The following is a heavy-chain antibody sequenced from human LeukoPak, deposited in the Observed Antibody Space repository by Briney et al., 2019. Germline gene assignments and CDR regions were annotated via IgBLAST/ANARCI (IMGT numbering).Heavy chain of an antibody. V-gene: IGHV1-69*13. Sequence: ASVKVSCKASGGTFSSYAINWVRQAPGQGLEWMGGIIPIFGTANYAQKFQDRVTITADESTSTAYMELSSLRSEDTAVYYCASRLYCSNTRCRNFPFAYWGQGTLVTVSS. J-gene: IGHJ4*02. D-gene: IGHD2-2*01. CDR2: IIPIFGTA. CDR3: ASRLYCSNTRCRNFPFAY. CDR1: GGTFSSYA.